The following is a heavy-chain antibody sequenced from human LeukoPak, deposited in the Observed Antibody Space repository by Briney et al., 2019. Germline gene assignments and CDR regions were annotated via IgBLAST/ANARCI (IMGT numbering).Heavy chain of an antibody. CDR3: ARESDSGYSSSFNWFDP. D-gene: IGHD6-19*01. J-gene: IGHJ5*02. CDR2: INPSGGST. CDR1: GYSFTTYY. V-gene: IGHV1-46*01. Sequence: ASVKVSCKATGYSFTTYYIHWMRQAPGRGLEWMGIINPSGGSTSYAQKFQGRVTMTRDTSTRAVYVELSSLRSEDTAVYYCARESDSGYSSSFNWFDPWGQGTLVTVSS.